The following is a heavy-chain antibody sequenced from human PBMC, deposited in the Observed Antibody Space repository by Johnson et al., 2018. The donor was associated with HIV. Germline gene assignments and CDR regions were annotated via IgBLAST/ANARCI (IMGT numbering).Heavy chain of an antibody. J-gene: IGHJ3*02. CDR2: ISSDGSNK. Sequence: QVQLVESGGGVVQPGRSLRLSCAASGFTFSSYAMHWVRQAPGKGLEWVAVISSDGSNKYYADSVKGRFTISRDNSKNTLYLQMNNLRVEDMGVYYCAKGLYYYDSSDYDVPEIWGQGTTVAVSS. D-gene: IGHD3-22*01. CDR3: AKGLYYYDSSDYDVPEI. V-gene: IGHV3-30*04. CDR1: GFTFSSYA.